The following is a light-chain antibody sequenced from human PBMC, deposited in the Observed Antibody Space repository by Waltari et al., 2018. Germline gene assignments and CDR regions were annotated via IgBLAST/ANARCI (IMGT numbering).Light chain of an antibody. J-gene: IGKJ2*01. V-gene: IGKV3-15*01. CDR3: QQYSNWPYT. CDR2: VAS. Sequence: EIVMTQSPDTLSVAPGERVTLSCRASQSVPTNLAWYQQKPGQPTRLLIYVASTRATGVPARFSGSGSGTEFTLTISSLESEDFAVYYCQQYSNWPYTFGQGTKLEIK. CDR1: QSVPTN.